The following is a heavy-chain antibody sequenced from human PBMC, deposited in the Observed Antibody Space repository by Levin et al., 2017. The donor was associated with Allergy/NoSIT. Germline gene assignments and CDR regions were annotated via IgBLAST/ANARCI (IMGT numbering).Heavy chain of an antibody. V-gene: IGHV4-61*02. CDR1: GGSISSGSYY. D-gene: IGHD2-2*01. Sequence: SQTLSLTCTVSGGSISSGSYYWSWIRQPAGKGLEWIGRIYTSGSTNYNPSLKSRVTISVDTSKNQFSLKLSSVTAADTAVYYCAGETGLKDIVVVPPQDYYYMDVWGKGTTVTVSS. CDR2: IYTSGST. CDR3: AGETGLKDIVVVPPQDYYYMDV. J-gene: IGHJ6*03.